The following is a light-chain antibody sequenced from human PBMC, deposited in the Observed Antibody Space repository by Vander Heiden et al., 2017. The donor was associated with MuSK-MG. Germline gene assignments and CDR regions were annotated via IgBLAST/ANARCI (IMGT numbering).Light chain of an antibody. CDR2: WAS. CDR3: QQDDSTPIT. V-gene: IGKV4-1*01. J-gene: IGKJ4*01. Sequence: DILMTQSPDSLAVSLGERATINCKSSQSVLYDSNTKNYLAWYQQKPGQPPKLLIYWASTRESGVPDRYSGSGSGTDFTLTISSLQAEDVAVYYCQQDDSTPITFGGGTKVDIK. CDR1: QSVLYDSNTKNY.